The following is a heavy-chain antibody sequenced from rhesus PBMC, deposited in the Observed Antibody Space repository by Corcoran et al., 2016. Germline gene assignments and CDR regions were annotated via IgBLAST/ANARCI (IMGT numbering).Heavy chain of an antibody. Sequence: QVQLQESGPGLVKPSETLSLTCAVSGGSFSSYWWSWIRQPPGKGLEWIGEINGNMWSPNFNPSLKSRVTISKDASKNQFSLKLSSVTAADTAVYYCARLDVWGRGVLVTVSS. CDR2: INGNMWSP. CDR1: GGSFSSYW. J-gene: IGHJ5-2*02. V-gene: IGHV4-80*01. CDR3: ARLDV.